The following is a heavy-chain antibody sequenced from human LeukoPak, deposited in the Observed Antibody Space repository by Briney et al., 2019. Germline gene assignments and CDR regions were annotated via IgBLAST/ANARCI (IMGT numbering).Heavy chain of an antibody. Sequence: PSETLSLTYTTSGVSISRFYWSWVRQPPGKGLEWIGNIYSGVPTYFNPSLKSRVIISVDTSKNQFSLNLTSVTAADTAMYYCVQTTGWPGFDYWGQGILVTVSS. CDR2: IYSGVPT. V-gene: IGHV4-4*09. J-gene: IGHJ4*02. CDR3: VQTTGWPGFDY. D-gene: IGHD1-1*01. CDR1: GVSISRFY.